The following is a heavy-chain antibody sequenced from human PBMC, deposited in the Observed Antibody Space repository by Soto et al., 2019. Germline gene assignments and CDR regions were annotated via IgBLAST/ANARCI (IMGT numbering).Heavy chain of an antibody. V-gene: IGHV3-53*04. CDR1: GFTVSSNY. CDR3: ARAGEYCSSTSCFAGAFDI. J-gene: IGHJ3*02. Sequence: GGSLRLSCAASGFTVSSNYMSWVRQAPGKGLEWVSVIYSGGSTYYADSVKGRFTISRHNSKNTLYLQMNSLRAEDTAVYYCARAGEYCSSTSCFAGAFDIWGQGTMVTVSS. CDR2: IYSGGST. D-gene: IGHD2-2*01.